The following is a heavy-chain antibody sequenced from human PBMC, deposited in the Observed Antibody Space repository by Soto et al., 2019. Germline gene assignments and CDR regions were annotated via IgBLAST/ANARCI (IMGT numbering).Heavy chain of an antibody. CDR3: ARELLVGNNFDY. V-gene: IGHV1-18*01. Sequence: ASVKVSCKASGYTFTGYGISWVRQAPGQGLEWMGWISAYNGNTNYAQKLQGRVTMTTDTSTSTAYMELRSLRSDDTAVYYCARELLVGNNFDYWGQGTLVTVSS. J-gene: IGHJ4*02. CDR2: ISAYNGNT. CDR1: GYTFTGYG. D-gene: IGHD1-26*01.